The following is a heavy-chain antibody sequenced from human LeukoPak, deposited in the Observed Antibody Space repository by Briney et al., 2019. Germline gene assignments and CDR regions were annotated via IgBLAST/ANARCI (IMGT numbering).Heavy chain of an antibody. D-gene: IGHD5-12*01. CDR1: GFTFSSYA. V-gene: IGHV3-30*04. CDR2: ISYDGSNK. Sequence: GSLRLSCAASGFTFSSYAMHWVRQAPGKGLEWVAVISYDGSNKYYADSVKGRFTISRDNSKNTLYLQMNSLRAEDTAVYYCARDRNSGYDFDYWGQGTLVTVSS. J-gene: IGHJ4*02. CDR3: ARDRNSGYDFDY.